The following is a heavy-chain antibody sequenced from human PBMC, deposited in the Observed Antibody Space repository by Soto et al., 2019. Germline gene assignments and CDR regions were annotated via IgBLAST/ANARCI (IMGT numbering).Heavy chain of an antibody. V-gene: IGHV3-23*01. CDR1: GFTFSSYA. J-gene: IGHJ4*02. CDR2: ISGSGGST. CDR3: AKDHAQGYCSSTSCYTGLFDY. Sequence: PVGSLRLSCAASGFTFSSYAMSWVRQAPGKGLEWVSAISGSGGSTYYADFVKGRFTISRDNSKNTLYLQMNSLRAEDTAVYYCAKDHAQGYCSSTSCYTGLFDYWGQGTLVTVSS. D-gene: IGHD2-2*02.